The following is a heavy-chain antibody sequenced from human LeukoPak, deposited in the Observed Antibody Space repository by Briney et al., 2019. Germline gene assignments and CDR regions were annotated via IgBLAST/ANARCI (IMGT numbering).Heavy chain of an antibody. CDR3: ARFGYGGKVDY. CDR1: GFTFRSYA. V-gene: IGHV3-48*03. CDR2: ISRSSSTI. D-gene: IGHD4-23*01. J-gene: IGHJ4*02. Sequence: RGSLRPSCAASGFTFRSYAINWVRQVPGEGLEWVSYISRSSSTIYYADSVKGRFPISRDNAKKALFLQMNSLRAEDTALDYWARFGYGGKVDYWGQGTLVTVSA.